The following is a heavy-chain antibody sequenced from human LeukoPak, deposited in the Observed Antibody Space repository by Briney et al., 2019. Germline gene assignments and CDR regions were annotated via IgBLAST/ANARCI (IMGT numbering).Heavy chain of an antibody. D-gene: IGHD6-13*01. CDR2: INHSGST. Sequence: SETLSLTCAVYGGSFSGYYWSWIRQPPGKGLEWIGQINHSGSTNYNPSLKSRVTISVDTSKNQFSLKLSSVTSADTAVYYCARSGQQLAPGDYGMDVWGQGTTVTVSS. V-gene: IGHV4-34*01. CDR3: ARSGQQLAPGDYGMDV. CDR1: GGSFSGYY. J-gene: IGHJ6*02.